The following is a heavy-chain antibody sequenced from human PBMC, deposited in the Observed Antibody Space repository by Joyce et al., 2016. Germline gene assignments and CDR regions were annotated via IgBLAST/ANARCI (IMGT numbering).Heavy chain of an antibody. CDR3: SRERAGITDY. CDR2: IDYRGNT. J-gene: IGHJ4*02. CDR1: GGSIVTTDYW. V-gene: IGHV4-39*07. D-gene: IGHD1-14*01. Sequence: QLQLQESGPGLVKPSETLSLACSVSGGSIVTTDYWWGWVRQPPGKGLEWIGTIDYRGNTCYSPSLKTRITLSVDTSKNHFSLHFNSVTAADTAVYYCSRERAGITDYWGQGRLVTVSS.